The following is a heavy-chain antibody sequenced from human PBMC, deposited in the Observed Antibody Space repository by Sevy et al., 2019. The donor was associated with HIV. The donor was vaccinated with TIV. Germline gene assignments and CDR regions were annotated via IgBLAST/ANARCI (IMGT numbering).Heavy chain of an antibody. V-gene: IGHV4-59*01. D-gene: IGHD4-17*01. J-gene: IGHJ6*02. Sequence: SETLSLTCTVSGGSISSYYWSWIRQPPGKGLEWIGYIYYSGSTNYNPSLKSRVTISVDTSKNQFSLKLSSVTAADTAVYYCARAGGTVSGYYYYGMDVWGQWTTVTVSS. CDR3: ARAGGTVSGYYYYGMDV. CDR2: IYYSGST. CDR1: GGSISSYY.